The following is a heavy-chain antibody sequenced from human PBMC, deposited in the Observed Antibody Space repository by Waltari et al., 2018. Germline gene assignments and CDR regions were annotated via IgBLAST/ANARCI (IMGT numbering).Heavy chain of an antibody. CDR1: GFTFSSYS. CDR2: ISSSSSYI. D-gene: IGHD3-16*01. Sequence: EVQLVESGGGLVKPGGSLRLSCAASGFTFSSYSMNWVRQAPGKGLEWVSSISSSSSYIYYADSVKGRFTISRDNAKNSLYLQMNSLRAEDTAVYYCARSRGIYYGMDVWGQGTTVTVSS. CDR3: ARSRGIYYGMDV. V-gene: IGHV3-21*01. J-gene: IGHJ6*02.